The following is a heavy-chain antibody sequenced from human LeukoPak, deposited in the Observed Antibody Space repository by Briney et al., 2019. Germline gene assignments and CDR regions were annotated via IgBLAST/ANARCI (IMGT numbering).Heavy chain of an antibody. D-gene: IGHD1-26*01. V-gene: IGHV3-20*04. CDR1: GFPFNTYA. J-gene: IGHJ6*03. CDR2: INWNGGST. Sequence: GGSLRLSCAASGFPFNTYAMSWVRQAPGKGLEWVSGINWNGGSTGYADSVKGRFTISRDNAKNSLYLQMNSLRAEDTALYYCARVLTESGSYYVDYYYYMDVWGKGTTVTVSS. CDR3: ARVLTESGSYYVDYYYYMDV.